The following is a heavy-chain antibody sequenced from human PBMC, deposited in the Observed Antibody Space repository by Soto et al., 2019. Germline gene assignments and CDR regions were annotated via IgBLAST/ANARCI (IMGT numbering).Heavy chain of an antibody. CDR2: VTGDGSTT. V-gene: IGHV3-74*01. D-gene: IGHD1-20*01. CDR1: GFTFRRYF. CDR3: ARENWYSMDV. Sequence: EVQLVESGGGSVQPGGSLRLSCAASGFTFRRYFMAWVRQAPGKGLVLVSQVTGDGSTTNYADSVRVRITISRDNAKNTLYLQMNSLRDEDTAIYYCARENWYSMDVWGQGTTVTVSS. J-gene: IGHJ6*02.